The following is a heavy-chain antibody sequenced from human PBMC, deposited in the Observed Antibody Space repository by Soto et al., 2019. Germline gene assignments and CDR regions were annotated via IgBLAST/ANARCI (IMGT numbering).Heavy chain of an antibody. D-gene: IGHD4-17*01. Sequence: EVQLLESGGGLVQPGGSLSLSCAASGFTFGNYAMSWVRQAPGKGLEWVSGISRSGDTTDHADSVKGRFTISRDNSKNTLSLQMNSLRAEGTAVYYCAKDRGDYGDYPTSFDYWGQGTLITVSS. CDR2: ISRSGDTT. CDR1: GFTFGNYA. CDR3: AKDRGDYGDYPTSFDY. V-gene: IGHV3-23*01. J-gene: IGHJ4*02.